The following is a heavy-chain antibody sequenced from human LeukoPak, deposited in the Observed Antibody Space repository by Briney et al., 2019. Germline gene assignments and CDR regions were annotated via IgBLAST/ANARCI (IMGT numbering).Heavy chain of an antibody. V-gene: IGHV4-38-2*02. CDR2: IYHSGST. CDR1: RDYIRHIDYY. J-gene: IGHJ4*02. CDR3: ARDRYYYDSSGYYIFDY. Sequence: RSSETLSLTCSVSRDYIRHIDYYWVWIRQPPGKGLEWIGTIYHSGSTYYNPSLKSRVTISVDTSKNQFSLKLRSVTAADTAVYYCARDRYYYDSSGYYIFDYWGQGTLVTVSS. D-gene: IGHD3-22*01.